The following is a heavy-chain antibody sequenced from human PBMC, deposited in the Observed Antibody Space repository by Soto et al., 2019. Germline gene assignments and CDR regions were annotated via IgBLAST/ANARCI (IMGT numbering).Heavy chain of an antibody. CDR1: GGSVSSGSYY. J-gene: IGHJ4*02. CDR3: ASYSSGWYDVSY. V-gene: IGHV4-61*01. D-gene: IGHD6-19*01. Sequence: QVQLQESGPGLVKPSETLSLTCTVSGGSVSSGSYYWSWIRQPPGKGLEWIGYIYYRGSTNYNPSLKSRVTISVDTSKNQFTPKMNSVTAADTAVYYCASYSSGWYDVSYWGQGTLVTVSS. CDR2: IYYRGST.